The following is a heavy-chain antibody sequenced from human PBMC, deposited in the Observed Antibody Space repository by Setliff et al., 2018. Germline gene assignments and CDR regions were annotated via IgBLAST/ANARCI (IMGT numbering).Heavy chain of an antibody. V-gene: IGHV4-39*01. J-gene: IGHJ4*02. CDR2: IHYRGTT. CDR3: ARTGTYRYFDY. CDR1: GGSISSGGYY. D-gene: IGHD1-1*01. Sequence: SENLSLTCTVSGGSISSGGYYWSWIRQPPGKGLEWIGRIHYRGTTYSNASLASRLTISVDTAKNQFSLKLTSVTAADTAVSYCARTGTYRYFDYWGQGTRVTVSS.